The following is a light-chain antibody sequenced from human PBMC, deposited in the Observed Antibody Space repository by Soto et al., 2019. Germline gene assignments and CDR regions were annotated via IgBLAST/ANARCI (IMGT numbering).Light chain of an antibody. CDR3: QQYDNLPLT. CDR1: QNIRSR. V-gene: IGKV1-5*01. J-gene: IGKJ4*01. Sequence: DIQLTQTPSTLSASVGDEVTITCRASQNIRSRLAWFQQKPGKAPKLLIYDASSLESGVPQRFSGSGSGTDFTFTISSLQPEDIATYYCQQYDNLPLTFGGGTKVDIK. CDR2: DAS.